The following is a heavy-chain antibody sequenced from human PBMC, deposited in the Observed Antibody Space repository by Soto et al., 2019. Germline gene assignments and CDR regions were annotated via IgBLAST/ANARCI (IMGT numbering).Heavy chain of an antibody. CDR2: ISYDGSNK. CDR3: ARDFPLLPARGMDV. J-gene: IGHJ6*02. CDR1: GFTFSSYA. Sequence: QVQLAESWAGVVQPGRSLRLSCAASGFTFSSYAMHWVRQAPGKGLEWVAVISYDGSNKYYADSVKGRFTISRDNSKNTLYLQMNSLRAEDTAVYYCARDFPLLPARGMDVWGQGTTVTVSS. V-gene: IGHV3-30-3*01.